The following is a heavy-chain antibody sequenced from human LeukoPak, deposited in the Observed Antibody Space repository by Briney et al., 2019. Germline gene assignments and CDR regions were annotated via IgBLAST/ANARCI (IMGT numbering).Heavy chain of an antibody. CDR1: GFTFSSYG. J-gene: IGHJ6*02. D-gene: IGHD6-6*01. CDR2: ISYDGSNK. V-gene: IGHV3-30*18. CDR3: AKDLEYMGMDV. Sequence: GGSLRLSCAASGFTFSSYGMHLVRQAPGKGLGWVAVISYDGSNKYYADSVKVRFTISRDNSKNTLYLQMNSLRAEDTAVYYCAKDLEYMGMDVWGQGTTVTVSS.